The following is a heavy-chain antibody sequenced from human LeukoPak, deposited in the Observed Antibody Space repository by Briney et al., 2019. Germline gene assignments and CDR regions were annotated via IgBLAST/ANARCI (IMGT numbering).Heavy chain of an antibody. CDR2: ISYDGSNK. CDR1: GFTFSSYG. Sequence: GGSLRLSCAASGFTFSSYGMHWVRQAPGKGLEWVAVISYDGSNKYYADSVKGRFTISRDNSKNSLYLQMNSLRAEDTALYYCAKDMAAYYYASGNIDYWGQGTLVTVSS. J-gene: IGHJ4*02. CDR3: AKDMAAYYYASGNIDY. D-gene: IGHD3-10*01. V-gene: IGHV3-30*18.